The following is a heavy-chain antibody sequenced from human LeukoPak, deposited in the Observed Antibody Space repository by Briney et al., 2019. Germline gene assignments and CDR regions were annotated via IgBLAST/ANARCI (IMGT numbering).Heavy chain of an antibody. CDR1: GGSINSYY. D-gene: IGHD2-2*01. CDR3: ARTIIVPAAAPPYYYYMDV. Sequence: SETLSLTWTVSGGSINSYYWSWIRQPPGKGLEWIGYIYYSGSTNYNPSLKSRVTISLDTPKNQFSLKLSSVTAADTAMYYCARTIIVPAAAPPYYYYMDVWGKGTTVTVS. V-gene: IGHV4-59*01. J-gene: IGHJ6*03. CDR2: IYYSGST.